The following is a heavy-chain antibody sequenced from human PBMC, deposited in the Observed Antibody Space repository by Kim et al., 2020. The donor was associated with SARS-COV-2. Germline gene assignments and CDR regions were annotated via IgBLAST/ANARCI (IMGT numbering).Heavy chain of an antibody. Sequence: GGSLRLSCAASGFTFSSYSMNWVRQAPGKGLEWVSSISSSSSYIYYADSVKGRFTISRDNAKNSLYLQMNSLRAEDTAVYYCARDSVDRWEMATTGAFDIWGQGTMVTVSS. CDR1: GFTFSSYS. V-gene: IGHV3-21*01. CDR2: ISSSSSYI. J-gene: IGHJ3*02. D-gene: IGHD1-1*01. CDR3: ARDSVDRWEMATTGAFDI.